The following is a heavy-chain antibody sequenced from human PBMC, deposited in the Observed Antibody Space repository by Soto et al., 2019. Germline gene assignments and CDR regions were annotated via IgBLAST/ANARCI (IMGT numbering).Heavy chain of an antibody. D-gene: IGHD3-10*01. CDR2: IKSKTDGGTT. V-gene: IGHV3-15*01. J-gene: IGHJ6*02. CDR3: WIRGVINNYYHYGMDV. Sequence: GGSLRLSCAASGFTLSNAWMSWVRQAPGKGLEWVGRIKSKTDGGTTDYAAPVKGRFTISRDDSKNTLYLQMNSLKTEDTAVFYCWIRGVINNYYHYGMDVWGQGTTVTVSS. CDR1: GFTLSNAW.